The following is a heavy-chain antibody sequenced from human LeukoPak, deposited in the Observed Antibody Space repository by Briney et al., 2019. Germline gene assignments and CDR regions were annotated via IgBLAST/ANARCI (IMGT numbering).Heavy chain of an antibody. CDR1: GFTFSSYN. CDR3: ARNGIVGATGAFDI. CDR2: ISSSSSYI. Sequence: GGPLRLSCAASGFTFSSYNMNWVRQTPGKGLEWVSSISSSSSYIYYADSVKGRFTISRGNAKNSLYLQVSSLRAEDSAVYYCARNGIVGATGAFDIWGQGTMVTVSS. V-gene: IGHV3-21*01. D-gene: IGHD1-26*01. J-gene: IGHJ3*02.